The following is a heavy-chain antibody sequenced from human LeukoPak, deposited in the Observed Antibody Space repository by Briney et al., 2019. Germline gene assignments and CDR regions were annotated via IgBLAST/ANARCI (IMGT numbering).Heavy chain of an antibody. V-gene: IGHV1-2*02. D-gene: IGHD2-15*01. CDR3: ARDTHRSGDCYDY. CDR1: GYTFTGYY. Sequence: ASVKVSCKASGYTFTGYYMHWVRQAPGQGLEWMGWINPNSGGTNYAQKFQGRVTMTRDTSISTAYMELSRLRSDDTAVYYCARDTHRSGDCYDYWGQGTLVTVSS. J-gene: IGHJ4*02. CDR2: INPNSGGT.